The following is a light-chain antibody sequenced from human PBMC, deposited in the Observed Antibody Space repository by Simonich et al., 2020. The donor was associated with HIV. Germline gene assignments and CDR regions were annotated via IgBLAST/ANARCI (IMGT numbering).Light chain of an antibody. V-gene: IGKV4-1*01. Sequence: DIVMTQSPDSLPVSLGERATINCKSSQSLLSNNKNFLAWFQQKPGQPPKLLIYWASTRESGVPDRFSGSGSGTDFTLTISSLQAEDVAVYYCQQYYSTPYTFGQGTKVEIK. J-gene: IGKJ2*01. CDR3: QQYYSTPYT. CDR2: WAS. CDR1: QSLLSNNKNF.